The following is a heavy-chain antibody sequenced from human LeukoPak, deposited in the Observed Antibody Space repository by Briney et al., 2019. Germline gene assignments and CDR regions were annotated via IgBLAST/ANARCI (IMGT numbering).Heavy chain of an antibody. CDR1: GGSISSSSYY. D-gene: IGHD3-9*01. J-gene: IGHJ3*02. CDR2: IYYSGST. CDR3: ARQMRYFDWEGAFDI. Sequence: PSETLSLSCTVSGGSISSSSYYWGWIRQPPGKGLEWIGSIYYSGSTYYNPSLKSRVTISVDTSKNQFSLKLSSVTAADTAVYYCARQMRYFDWEGAFDIWGQGTMVTVSS. V-gene: IGHV4-39*07.